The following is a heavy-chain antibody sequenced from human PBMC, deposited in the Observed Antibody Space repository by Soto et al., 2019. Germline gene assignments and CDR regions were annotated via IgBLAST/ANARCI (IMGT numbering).Heavy chain of an antibody. D-gene: IGHD4-17*01. Sequence: PGGSLRLSCAASGFTFSSYAMHWVRQAPGKGLEWVAVISYDGSNKYYADSVKGRFTISRDNSKNTLYLQMNSLRAEDTAVYHCARDLQEPDGEGDYWGQGTLVTVSS. CDR1: GFTFSSYA. V-gene: IGHV3-30-3*01. CDR2: ISYDGSNK. J-gene: IGHJ4*02. CDR3: ARDLQEPDGEGDY.